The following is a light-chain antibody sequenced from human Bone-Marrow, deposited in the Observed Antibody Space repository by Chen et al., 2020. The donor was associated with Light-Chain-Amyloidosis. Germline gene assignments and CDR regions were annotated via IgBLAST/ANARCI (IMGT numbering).Light chain of an antibody. CDR3: QQYYSTPLT. V-gene: IGKV4-1*01. Sequence: DIVLTQSPDSLAVSLRERATINCKSSQTLFYSANNNNYLAWYQQKPRQPPKLLIYWASTRESGVPDRFRGSGSETDFTLTISSLQAEDVAVYYCQQYYSTPLTFGQGTRVEIK. CDR1: QTLFYSANNNNY. J-gene: IGKJ1*01. CDR2: WAS.